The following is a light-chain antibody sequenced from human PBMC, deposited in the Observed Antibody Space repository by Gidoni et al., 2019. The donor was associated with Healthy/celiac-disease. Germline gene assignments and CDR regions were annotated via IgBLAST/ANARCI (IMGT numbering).Light chain of an antibody. V-gene: IGLV3-1*01. CDR3: QAWDSSTVV. CDR2: QDS. Sequence: SYELTQPPSVSVSPGQTASLTCSGDKLGDKYACWYQQKPGQSPVLVTYQDSMRPSGIPERFSGSNSGNTATLTISGTQAMDEADYYCQAWDSSTVVFGGGTKLTVL. J-gene: IGLJ2*01. CDR1: KLGDKY.